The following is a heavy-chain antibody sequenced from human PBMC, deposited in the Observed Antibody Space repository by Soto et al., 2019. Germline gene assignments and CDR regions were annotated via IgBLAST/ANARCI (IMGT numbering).Heavy chain of an antibody. CDR3: ARVGAAYILFDY. V-gene: IGHV4-30-4*01. CDR1: GGSISSGDYY. J-gene: IGHJ4*02. Sequence: QVQLQESGPGLVKPSQTLSLTCTVSGGSISSGDYYWSWIRQPPGKGLVWIGYIYYSGSTYYNPSLKRRVTISVDTSKNQFSLKQSSVTAADTAVYYCARVGAAYILFDYWGQGTLVTVSS. D-gene: IGHD2-15*01. CDR2: IYYSGST.